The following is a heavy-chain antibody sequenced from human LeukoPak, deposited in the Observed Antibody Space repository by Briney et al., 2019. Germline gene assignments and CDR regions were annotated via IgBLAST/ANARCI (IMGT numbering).Heavy chain of an antibody. D-gene: IGHD3-22*01. J-gene: IGHJ4*02. CDR2: ISAYNGNT. CDR1: GYTFTGYY. Sequence: ASVKVSCKASGYTFTGYYMHWVRQAPGQGLEWMGWISAYNGNTNYAQKLQGRVTMTTGTSTSTAYMELRSLRSDDTAVYYCLVYYYDSSGYPYYFDYWGQGTLVTVSS. V-gene: IGHV1-18*04. CDR3: LVYYYDSSGYPYYFDY.